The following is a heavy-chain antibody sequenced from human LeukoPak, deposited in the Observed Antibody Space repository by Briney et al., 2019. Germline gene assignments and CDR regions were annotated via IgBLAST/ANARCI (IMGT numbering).Heavy chain of an antibody. CDR3: ATDKSYFQQLVHLFYY. D-gene: IGHD6-13*01. Sequence: ASVKVSCKVSGYTLTELSMHWVRQAPGKGLEWMGGFDPEDGETIYAQKFQGRVTMTEDTSTDTAYMELSSLRSEDTAVYYCATDKSYFQQLVHLFYYWGQGTLVTVS. J-gene: IGHJ4*02. CDR1: GYTLTELS. CDR2: FDPEDGET. V-gene: IGHV1-24*01.